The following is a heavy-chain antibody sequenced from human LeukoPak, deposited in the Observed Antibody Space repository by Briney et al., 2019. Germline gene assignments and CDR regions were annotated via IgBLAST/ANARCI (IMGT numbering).Heavy chain of an antibody. D-gene: IGHD1-26*01. V-gene: IGHV1-46*01. CDR1: GYTFTSYY. J-gene: IGHJ3*02. CDR3: ARDDSGSYYSMGAFDI. Sequence: ASVKVSCKASGYTFTSYYMHWVRQAPGQGLEWTGIINPSGGSTSYAQKFQGRVTMTRDMSTSTVYMELSSLRSEDTAVYYCARDDSGSYYSMGAFDIWGQGTMVTVSS. CDR2: INPSGGST.